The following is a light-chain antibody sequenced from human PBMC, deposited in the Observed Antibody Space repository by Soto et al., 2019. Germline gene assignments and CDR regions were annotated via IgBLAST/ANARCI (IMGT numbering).Light chain of an antibody. CDR2: KAS. CDR1: QNINIW. V-gene: IGKV1-5*03. CDR3: QQYNGFPSGT. J-gene: IGKJ1*01. Sequence: DLQMTQSPSTLSASVGDRVTITCRASQNINIWLAWYQQKPGTAPKLLIYKASTLESGVPSRFSGNGSGTDFPLTIRNLEAGDSSTYYWQQYNGFPSGTFRQG.